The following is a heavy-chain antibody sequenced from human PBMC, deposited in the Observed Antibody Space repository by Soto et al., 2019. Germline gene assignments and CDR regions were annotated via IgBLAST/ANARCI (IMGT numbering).Heavy chain of an antibody. J-gene: IGHJ6*03. Sequence: QVQLVESGGGVVQPGRSLRLSCAASGFTFSXYGMXWXXQAPGKGLEWVAVMWFDGNNKYYADSVKGRFTQSRENSKNTLYLQRTSLRVEDTAVYYCARLIVTFEGYPAHPSNFYMDDWGKGTTVTVSS. D-gene: IGHD3-16*02. CDR1: GFTFSXYG. CDR2: MWFDGNNK. V-gene: IGHV3-33*01. CDR3: ARLIVTFEGYPAHPSNFYMDD.